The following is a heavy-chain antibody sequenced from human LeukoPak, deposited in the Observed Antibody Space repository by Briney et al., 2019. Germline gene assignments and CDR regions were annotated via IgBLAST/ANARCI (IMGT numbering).Heavy chain of an antibody. CDR2: IYYSGST. Sequence: SETLSLTCTVSGGSINSTSNYWGWIRQPPGKGLEWIGSIYYSGSTYYNPSLKSRVTISVGTSKNQLSLKLSSVTAADTAVYYCARHLVWSGSYIDFWGQGTLVTVSS. CDR1: GGSINSTSNY. V-gene: IGHV4-39*01. D-gene: IGHD3-3*01. CDR3: ARHLVWSGSYIDF. J-gene: IGHJ4*02.